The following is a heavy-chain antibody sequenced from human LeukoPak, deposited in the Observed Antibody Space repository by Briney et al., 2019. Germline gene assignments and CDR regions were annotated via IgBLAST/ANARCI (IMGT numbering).Heavy chain of an antibody. V-gene: IGHV4-61*02. D-gene: IGHD6-19*01. CDR1: GGSISIGSYY. Sequence: SETLSLTCTVSGGSISIGSYYWSWIWQPAGKGLEWIGRIYTRGSTNYNPSLKSRVTISVDTSKNQFSLKLSSVTAADTAVYYCARGAVAGFPYYYYYMDVWGKGTTVTISS. CDR3: ARGAVAGFPYYYYYMDV. CDR2: IYTRGST. J-gene: IGHJ6*03.